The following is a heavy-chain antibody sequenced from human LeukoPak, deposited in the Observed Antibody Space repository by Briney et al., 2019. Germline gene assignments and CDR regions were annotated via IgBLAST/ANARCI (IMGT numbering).Heavy chain of an antibody. D-gene: IGHD2-15*01. J-gene: IGHJ3*02. V-gene: IGHV4-59*08. CDR1: GGSNNSYY. Sequence: SETLSLTCTVSGGSNNSYYWSWIRQPPGKGLEWIEYIYYSGSTNYNPSLKSRVTISVDTSNNKFSLKLTSLTAADTAVYYCVRHLSAGRPAFDIWGQGTMVTVSS. CDR2: IYYSGST. CDR3: VRHLSAGRPAFDI.